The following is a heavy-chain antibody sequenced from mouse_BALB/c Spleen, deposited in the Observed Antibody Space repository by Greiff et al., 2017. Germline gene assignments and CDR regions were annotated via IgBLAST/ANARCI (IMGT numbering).Heavy chain of an antibody. CDR2: IYPSDSYT. D-gene: IGHD1-1*01. V-gene: IGHV1-69*02. J-gene: IGHJ4*01. CDR3: TRSYVAMDY. CDR1: GYTFTSYW. Sequence: VQLQQPGAELVRPGASVKLSCKASGYTFTSYWINWVKQRPGQGLEWIGNIYPSDSYTNYNQKFKDKATLTVDKSSSTAYMQLSSPTSEDSAVYYCTRSYVAMDYWGQGTSVTVSS.